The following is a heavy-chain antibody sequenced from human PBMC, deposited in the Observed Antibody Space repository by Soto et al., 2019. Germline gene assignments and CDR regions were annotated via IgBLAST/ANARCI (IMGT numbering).Heavy chain of an antibody. J-gene: IGHJ4*02. V-gene: IGHV1-3*01. CDR1: GYTFTSYA. CDR3: ARSVGAALSDY. Sequence: QVQLVQSGAEVKKPGASVKVSCEASGYTFTSYAIHWVHQAPGQRLEWMGWINVGNGNTKYSQKFQGRVTITRDTSASTAYMELGSLRSEDTAVYYCARSVGAALSDYWGQGTLVTVSS. CDR2: INVGNGNT. D-gene: IGHD1-26*01.